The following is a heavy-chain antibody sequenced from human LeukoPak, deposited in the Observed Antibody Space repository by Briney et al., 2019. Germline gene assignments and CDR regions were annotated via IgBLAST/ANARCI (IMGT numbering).Heavy chain of an antibody. CDR3: ARHVRTGDSHQEGAFDI. J-gene: IGHJ3*02. CDR1: GGSISSYY. CDR2: IYHSGST. D-gene: IGHD7-27*01. Sequence: PSETLSLTCTVPGGSISSYYWSWIRQPPGKGLEWIGYIYHSGSTNYNPSLKSRVTISVDTSKNQFSLKLSSVTAADTAVYYCARHVRTGDSHQEGAFDIWGQGTMVTVSS. V-gene: IGHV4-59*08.